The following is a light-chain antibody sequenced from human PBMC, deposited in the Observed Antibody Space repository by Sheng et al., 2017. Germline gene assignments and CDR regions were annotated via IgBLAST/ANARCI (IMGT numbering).Light chain of an antibody. Sequence: DIQMTQSPSSLSASVGDRVSITCRASQYVSTYLNWYQQKPGQAPKLLIYGSASLQAGVPSRFSGSGSGTDFTLTISRLEPEDFAVYYCQQYAGSPVTFGPGTKVDI. V-gene: IGKV1-39*01. J-gene: IGKJ3*01. CDR1: QYVSTY. CDR2: GSA. CDR3: QQYAGSPVT.